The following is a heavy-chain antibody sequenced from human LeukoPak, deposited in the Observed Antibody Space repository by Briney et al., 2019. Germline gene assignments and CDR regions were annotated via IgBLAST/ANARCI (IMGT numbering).Heavy chain of an antibody. J-gene: IGHJ4*02. CDR1: GFTVSSNY. V-gene: IGHV3-53*01. Sequence: GGSLRLSCAASGFTVSSNYMSWVRQAPGKGLEWVSVIYSGGSTYYADSVKGRFTISRDNSKNTLYLQMNSLRADDTAVYYCAKVWDIVVVVVDPFDYWGQGTLVTVSS. D-gene: IGHD2-15*01. CDR3: AKVWDIVVVVVDPFDY. CDR2: IYSGGST.